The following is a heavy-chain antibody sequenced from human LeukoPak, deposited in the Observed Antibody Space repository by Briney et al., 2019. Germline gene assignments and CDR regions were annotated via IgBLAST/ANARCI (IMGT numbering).Heavy chain of an antibody. CDR1: GFTFSDYT. D-gene: IGHD3-3*01. V-gene: IGHV3-48*01. CDR3: ARDNRDFWSGYYYFDY. J-gene: IGHJ4*02. CDR2: ISTTSSTI. Sequence: GGSLRLSCAASGFTFSDYTMNWVRQAPGKGLEWVSYISTTSSTIYYADSVKGRFTVSRDNAKNSQYLQVNSLRAEDTAVYYCARDNRDFWSGYYYFDYWGQGSLVTVSS.